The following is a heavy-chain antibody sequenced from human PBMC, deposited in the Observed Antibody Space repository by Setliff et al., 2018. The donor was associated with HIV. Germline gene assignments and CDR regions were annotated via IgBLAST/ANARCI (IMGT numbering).Heavy chain of an antibody. Sequence: TCTVSGGSITSGNYFWTWIRQPAGKGLEWIGHIYTDGSTNYNPSFRSRVTISVDSSKNQFSLKLSSVTAVDTAVYYCARDARWLQFPYFDYWGQGTLVTVSS. CDR3: ARDARWLQFPYFDY. V-gene: IGHV4-61*09. CDR2: IYTDGST. D-gene: IGHD5-12*01. J-gene: IGHJ4*01. CDR1: GGSITSGNYF.